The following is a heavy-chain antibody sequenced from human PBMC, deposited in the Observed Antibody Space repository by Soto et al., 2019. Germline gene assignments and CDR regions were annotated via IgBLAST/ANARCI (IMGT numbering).Heavy chain of an antibody. CDR3: ATVSSSIRSDAFAI. J-gene: IGHJ3*02. Sequence: GRSLRLSCAASGFTFSRYDMCWVRQAPGKGLEWVSGISGSGGSKYSADSVEGRFTISRDTSKNTLYLLMNSLRADDTAVYYCATVSSSIRSDAFAIWGRGTMVIVSS. CDR1: GFTFSRYD. D-gene: IGHD6-13*01. V-gene: IGHV3-23*01. CDR2: ISGSGGSK.